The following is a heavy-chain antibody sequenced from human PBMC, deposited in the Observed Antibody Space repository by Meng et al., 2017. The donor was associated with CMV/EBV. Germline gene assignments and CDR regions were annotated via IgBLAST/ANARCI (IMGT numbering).Heavy chain of an antibody. V-gene: IGHV1-69*10. CDR3: VGSEEFYHFRSGWEWYYHYGMDV. CDR2: IIPMRATT. CDR1: GDTFSKCV. Sequence: SVKVSCKASGDTFSKCVTSWVRQAPGQGLEWMGGIIPMRATTNYAQRFQGRVTITADKSTATVYMELSSLRSEDTAVYYCVGSEEFYHFRSGWEWYYHYGMDVWGPGTTVTVSS. J-gene: IGHJ6*02. D-gene: IGHD3-3*01.